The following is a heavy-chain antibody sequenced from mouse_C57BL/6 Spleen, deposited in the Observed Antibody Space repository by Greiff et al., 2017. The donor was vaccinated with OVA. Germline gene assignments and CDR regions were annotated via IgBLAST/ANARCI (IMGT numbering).Heavy chain of an antibody. Sequence: EVQGVESGGGLVQPGGSLSLSCAASGFTFTDYYMSWVRQPPGKALEWLGFIRNKANGYTTEYSASVKGRFTISRDNSQSILYLQMNALRAEDSATYYCARYGGDGYYGAWFAYWGQGTLVTVSA. CDR2: IRNKANGYTT. CDR1: GFTFTDYY. CDR3: ARYGGDGYYGAWFAY. D-gene: IGHD2-3*01. V-gene: IGHV7-3*01. J-gene: IGHJ3*01.